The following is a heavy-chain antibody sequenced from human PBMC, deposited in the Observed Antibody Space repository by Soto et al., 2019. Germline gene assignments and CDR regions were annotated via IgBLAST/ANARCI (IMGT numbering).Heavy chain of an antibody. CDR3: AKPLEGYSYGYAFDS. CDR2: IIGSGGST. CDR1: QFTFSNYG. V-gene: IGHV3-23*01. Sequence: EVRLLESGGGLVQRGGSLRLSCAASQFTFSNYGMNWVRQAPGKGLEWVSGIIGSGGSTYYADSVKGRFTIYRDDSKNTLYLQMNSLRVEDTAVDYCAKPLEGYSYGYAFDSLGQGTMVTVSS. D-gene: IGHD5-18*01. J-gene: IGHJ3*02.